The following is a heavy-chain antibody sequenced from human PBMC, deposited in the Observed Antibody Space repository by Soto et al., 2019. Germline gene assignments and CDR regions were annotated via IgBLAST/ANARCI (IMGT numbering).Heavy chain of an antibody. CDR1: GGSISNNNW. J-gene: IGHJ5*02. V-gene: IGHV4-4*02. CDR2: IYHSGAT. Sequence: SETLSLTCVVSGGSISNNNWWTWVRQPPGKGLEWIAEIYHSGATNYNPSLRSRVTLSVDKSNNQVSLRLNSVTAADTAVYYCEARIIEAPEWFDTWGPGTLVTVSS. D-gene: IGHD6-6*01. CDR3: EARIIEAPEWFDT.